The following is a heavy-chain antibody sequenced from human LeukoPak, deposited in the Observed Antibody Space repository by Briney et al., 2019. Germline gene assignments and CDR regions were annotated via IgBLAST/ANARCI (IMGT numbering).Heavy chain of an antibody. V-gene: IGHV3-23*01. CDR2: ISGSGGNT. Sequence: GGSLRLSCAASGFAFSSYAMTWVRQAPGKGLEWVSAISGSGGNTYYADSVKGRFTISRDNAKNSLYLQMNSLRAEDTAVYYCARADDYWGQGTLVTVSS. J-gene: IGHJ4*02. CDR3: ARADDY. CDR1: GFAFSSYA.